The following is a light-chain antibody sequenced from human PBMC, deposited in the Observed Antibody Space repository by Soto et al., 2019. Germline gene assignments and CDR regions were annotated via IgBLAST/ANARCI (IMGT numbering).Light chain of an antibody. CDR3: QQANSCPYT. CDR1: QGISNW. CDR2: ATS. V-gene: IGKV1-12*01. J-gene: IGKJ2*01. Sequence: DIQMTQSPSSVSASVGDRVTITCRASQGISNWLAWYQQKAGKAPKLLIYATSTLQRGVPSRFRGSGSGTELPLTISSLQPEDVATYYCQQANSCPYTFGQGTKLEIK.